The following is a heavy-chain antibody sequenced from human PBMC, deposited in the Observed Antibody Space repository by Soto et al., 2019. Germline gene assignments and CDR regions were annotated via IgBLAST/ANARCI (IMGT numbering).Heavy chain of an antibody. V-gene: IGHV1-2*04. D-gene: IGHD3-22*01. CDR3: AREGTPYYYELDY. CDR1: GYTFTGYY. Sequence: ASVKVSCKASGYTFTGYYMHWVRQAPGQGLEWMGWINPNSGGANYAQKFQGWVTMTRDTSISTAYMELSRLRSDDTAVYYCAREGTPYYYELDYWGQGTLVTVSS. CDR2: INPNSGGA. J-gene: IGHJ4*02.